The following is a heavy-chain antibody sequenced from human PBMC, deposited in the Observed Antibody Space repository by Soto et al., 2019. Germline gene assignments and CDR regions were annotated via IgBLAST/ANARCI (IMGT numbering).Heavy chain of an antibody. V-gene: IGHV3-30*18. D-gene: IGHD5-12*01. CDR3: AKGPVAGVATNYYYYGMDV. CDR2: ISYDGSNK. J-gene: IGHJ6*02. CDR1: GFTFSSYG. Sequence: GGSLRLSCAASGFTFSSYGMHWVRQAPGKGLEWVAVISYDGSNKYYADSVKGRFTISRDNSKNTLYLQMNSLRAEDTAVYYCAKGPVAGVATNYYYYGMDVWGQGTTVTVYS.